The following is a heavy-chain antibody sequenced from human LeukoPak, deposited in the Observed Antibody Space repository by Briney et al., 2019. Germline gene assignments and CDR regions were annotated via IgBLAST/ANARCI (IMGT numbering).Heavy chain of an antibody. V-gene: IGHV3-33*06. J-gene: IGHJ4*02. CDR1: GFIFSNYG. D-gene: IGHD3-22*01. CDR3: TKVDSSGYPAFDS. CDR2: IWYDGSIQ. Sequence: PGGSLRLSCAASGFIFSNYGMHLVRQAPGKGLEWVAVIWYDGSIQYYGDAVQGRFIISRDNSENILYLQMNSLRAEDTALYYCTKVDSSGYPAFDSWGQGTMVTVTS.